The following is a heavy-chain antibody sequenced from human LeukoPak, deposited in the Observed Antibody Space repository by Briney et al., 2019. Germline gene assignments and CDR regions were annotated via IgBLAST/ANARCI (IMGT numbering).Heavy chain of an antibody. J-gene: IGHJ4*02. D-gene: IGHD1-26*01. CDR1: GFAFNNYA. CDR3: AKTQWKVGATDYFDY. CDR2: INDNGGRR. Sequence: GSLRLSCAASGFAFNNYAMTWVRQAPGKGLEWVSNINDNGGRRHYADSVKGRFTISRDNSKNMMFLQMDSLRAEDTAVYYCAKTQWKVGATDYFDYWGQGILVTVSS. V-gene: IGHV3-23*01.